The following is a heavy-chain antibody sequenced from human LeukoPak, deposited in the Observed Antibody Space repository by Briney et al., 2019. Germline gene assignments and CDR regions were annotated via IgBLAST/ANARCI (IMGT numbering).Heavy chain of an antibody. J-gene: IGHJ5*02. CDR3: ASTAIGYCSGGSCYSGAWFDP. CDR2: INHSGST. CDR1: GGSFSGYY. V-gene: IGHV4-34*01. D-gene: IGHD2-15*01. Sequence: SETLSLTCAVYGGSFSGYYWSWIRQPPGKGLEWIGEINHSGSTNYNPSLKSRVTISVDTSKNQFSLKLSSVTAADTAVYYCASTAIGYCSGGSCYSGAWFDPWGQGTLVTVSS.